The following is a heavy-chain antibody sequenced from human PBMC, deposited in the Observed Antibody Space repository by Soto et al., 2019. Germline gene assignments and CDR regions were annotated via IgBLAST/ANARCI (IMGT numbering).Heavy chain of an antibody. J-gene: IGHJ4*02. CDR3: ARGERREQLVPDY. Sequence: QVQLVQSGAEVKKPGASVKVSCKASGYTFTSYAMHWVRQAPGQRLEWMGWINAGNGNTKYSQKFQGRVTITRDTSASPAYMELSSLRSEDTAVYYCARGERREQLVPDYWGQGTLVTVSS. CDR2: INAGNGNT. CDR1: GYTFTSYA. V-gene: IGHV1-3*01. D-gene: IGHD6-6*01.